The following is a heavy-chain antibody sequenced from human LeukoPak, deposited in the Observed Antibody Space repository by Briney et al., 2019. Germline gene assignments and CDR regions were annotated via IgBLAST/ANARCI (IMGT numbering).Heavy chain of an antibody. D-gene: IGHD3-3*01. Sequence: PGGSLRLSCAAAGFTFSKAWMNWVRQAPGKGLEWVSAISGSGGSTYYADSVKGRFTISRDNSKNTLYLQMNSLRAEDTAVYYCAKYPYRFYDFWSGYLPPYFDYWGQGTLVTVSS. J-gene: IGHJ4*02. CDR1: GFTFSKAW. V-gene: IGHV3-23*01. CDR2: ISGSGGST. CDR3: AKYPYRFYDFWSGYLPPYFDY.